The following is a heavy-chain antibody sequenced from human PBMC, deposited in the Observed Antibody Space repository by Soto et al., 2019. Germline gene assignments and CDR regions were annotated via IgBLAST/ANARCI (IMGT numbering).Heavy chain of an antibody. V-gene: IGHV3-48*01. D-gene: IGHD4-17*01. CDR2: ISTSSSTI. CDR1: GFPFSTYS. CDR3: ARDISDYN. Sequence: EVQLVESGGGLVQPGGSLRLSCAASGFPFSTYSMNWVRQAQGKGLEWVSYISTSSSTIYYADSVRGRFTIFRDNAKNSLYLQMNSLRAEDTAVYYCARDISDYNWGQGTLVTVSS. J-gene: IGHJ4*02.